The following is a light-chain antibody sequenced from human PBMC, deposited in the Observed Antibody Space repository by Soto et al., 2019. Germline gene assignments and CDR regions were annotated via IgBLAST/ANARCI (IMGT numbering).Light chain of an antibody. Sequence: QSVLTQPPSASGTPGPRVTISCSGSSSNIGSNTVNWYQQLPGTAPKLLIYSNNQRPSGVPDRFSGSKSGTSASLAIRGLQSEDEADYYCAAWDDSLNGYVFGTGTKATVL. V-gene: IGLV1-44*01. CDR1: SSNIGSNT. J-gene: IGLJ1*01. CDR2: SNN. CDR3: AAWDDSLNGYV.